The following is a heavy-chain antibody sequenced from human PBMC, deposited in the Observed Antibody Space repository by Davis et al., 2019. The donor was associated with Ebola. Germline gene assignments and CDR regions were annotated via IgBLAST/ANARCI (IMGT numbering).Heavy chain of an antibody. D-gene: IGHD3-10*01. V-gene: IGHV3-33*01. CDR3: ARDGGEGSYFRGDY. J-gene: IGHJ4*02. Sequence: GESLKISCAASGFTFSSYGMHWVRQAPGKGLEWVALIWYDGSNKYYADSVKGRFTISRDNSKNTLDLQMNSLRAEDTAVYFCARDGGEGSYFRGDYWGQGTLVTVSS. CDR2: IWYDGSNK. CDR1: GFTFSSYG.